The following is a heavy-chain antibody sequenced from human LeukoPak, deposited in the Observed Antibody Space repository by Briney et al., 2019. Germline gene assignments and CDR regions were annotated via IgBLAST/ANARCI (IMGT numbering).Heavy chain of an antibody. J-gene: IGHJ4*02. Sequence: ASVNVSCKVSGYSSTERSTHWVRQPPATGLEWRGGVDPGSGDIIYDQKFQDRVTITEDTSTDTVSMELSSLRSEDTALYYCATGTLSDLLPFWGQGTLVTVSS. V-gene: IGHV1-24*01. CDR2: VDPGSGDI. CDR3: ATGTLSDLLPF. D-gene: IGHD3-9*01. CDR1: GYSSTERS.